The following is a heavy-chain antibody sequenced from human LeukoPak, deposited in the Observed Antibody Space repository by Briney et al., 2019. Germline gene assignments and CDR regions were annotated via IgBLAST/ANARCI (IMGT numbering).Heavy chain of an antibody. CDR3: ARDSSNYVWGSYRSDPNWYFDL. J-gene: IGHJ2*01. CDR2: IKQDGNEK. CDR1: GFTFSSYW. V-gene: IGHV3-7*01. D-gene: IGHD3-16*02. Sequence: GGSLRLSCAASGFTFSSYWMSWVRQAPGKGLEWVANIKQDGNEKYYVDSVKGRFTISRDNAKNTLYLQMNSLRAEDTAVYYCARDSSNYVWGSYRSDPNWYFDLWGRGTLVTVSS.